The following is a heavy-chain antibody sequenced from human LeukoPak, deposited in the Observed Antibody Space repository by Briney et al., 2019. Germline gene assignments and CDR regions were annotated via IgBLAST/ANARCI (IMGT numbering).Heavy chain of an antibody. Sequence: ASVKVSCKASGYTFTSYGISWVRQAPGQGLEWMGWISAYNGNTNYAQKLQGRVTMTTDTSTSTACMELGSLRSDDTAVYYCAREVSGGSGSSSNYYYYYMDVWGKGTTVTVSS. CDR1: GYTFTSYG. CDR3: AREVSGGSGSSSNYYYYYMDV. J-gene: IGHJ6*03. V-gene: IGHV1-18*01. D-gene: IGHD3-10*01. CDR2: ISAYNGNT.